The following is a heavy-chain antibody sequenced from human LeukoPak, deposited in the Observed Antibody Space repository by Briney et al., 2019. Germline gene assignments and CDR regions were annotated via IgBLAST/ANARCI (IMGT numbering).Heavy chain of an antibody. V-gene: IGHV1-69*06. Sequence: SVKVSCKASGGTSSSYAIIWVRQAPGQGLEWMGGIIPILDTANYAQKFQGRVTITADRSTSTAYMELSSLRSEDTAVYYCARVQAAHDAFDIWGQGTMVTVSS. CDR1: GGTSSSYA. J-gene: IGHJ3*02. CDR3: ARVQAAHDAFDI. CDR2: IIPILDTA.